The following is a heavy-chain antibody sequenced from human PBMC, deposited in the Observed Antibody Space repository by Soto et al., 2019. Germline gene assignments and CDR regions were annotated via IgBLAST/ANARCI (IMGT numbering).Heavy chain of an antibody. V-gene: IGHV3-30-3*01. CDR2: ISYDGSNK. J-gene: IGHJ4*02. Sequence: QVQLVESGGGVVQPGRSLRLSCAASGFTFSSYAMHWVRQAPGKGLEWVAVISYDGSNKYYADSVKGRFTISRDNSKNTLYLQMNSLRAEDTAVYYCARGGSTVTTSNDYWGQGTLVTVSS. CDR1: GFTFSSYA. D-gene: IGHD4-17*01. CDR3: ARGGSTVTTSNDY.